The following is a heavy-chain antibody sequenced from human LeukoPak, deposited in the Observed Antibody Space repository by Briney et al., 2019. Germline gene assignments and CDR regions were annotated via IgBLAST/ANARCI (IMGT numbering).Heavy chain of an antibody. D-gene: IGHD3-9*01. Sequence: GGSLRLSCAASGFTFSSYAMHWVRQAPGKGLEWVAVISYDGSNKYYADSVKGRFTISRDNSKNTLYLQMNSLRAEDTAVYYCARGDYDILPGGAFDIWGQGTMVTVSS. J-gene: IGHJ3*02. CDR3: ARGDYDILPGGAFDI. CDR2: ISYDGSNK. V-gene: IGHV3-30-3*01. CDR1: GFTFSSYA.